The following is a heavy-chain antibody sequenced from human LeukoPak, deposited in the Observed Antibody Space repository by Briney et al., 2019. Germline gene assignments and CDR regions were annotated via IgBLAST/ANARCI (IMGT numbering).Heavy chain of an antibody. CDR1: GFTVSSNY. Sequence: GGSLRLSCAASGFTVSSNYMSWVRQAPGKGLEWVSVIYSSGSTYYADSVKGRFTISRDNSKNTLYLQMNSLRAEDTAVYYCAKAPWQWLVRVQFDYWGQGTLATVSS. CDR2: IYSSGST. D-gene: IGHD6-19*01. V-gene: IGHV3-53*01. CDR3: AKAPWQWLVRVQFDY. J-gene: IGHJ4*02.